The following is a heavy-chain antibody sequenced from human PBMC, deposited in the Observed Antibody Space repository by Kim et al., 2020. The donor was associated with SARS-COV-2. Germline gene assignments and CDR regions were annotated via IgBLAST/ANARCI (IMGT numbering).Heavy chain of an antibody. D-gene: IGHD2-21*02. CDR3: ARPVGGNSVFDY. V-gene: IGHV1-3*01. Sequence: KYSQKFQGRVSITSDTSASTAYMELSSLRSEDTAVYYCARPVGGNSVFDYWGQGTLVTVSS. J-gene: IGHJ4*02.